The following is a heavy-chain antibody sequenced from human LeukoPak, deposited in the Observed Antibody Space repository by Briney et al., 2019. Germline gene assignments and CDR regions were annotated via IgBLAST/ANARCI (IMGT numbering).Heavy chain of an antibody. V-gene: IGHV4-39*01. CDR1: GGSISSSSYY. D-gene: IGHD3-10*01. J-gene: IGHJ1*01. CDR2: IYYSGST. CDR3: ASPFTFVRGVIGLFQH. Sequence: SETLSLTCTVSGGSISSSSYYWGWIRPPPGKGLEWLGSIYYSGSTYYNPSLKSRVAISVNTSKKQFSLKLSSVTAAYTAVYYCASPFTFVRGVIGLFQHCGQGTLFTVSS.